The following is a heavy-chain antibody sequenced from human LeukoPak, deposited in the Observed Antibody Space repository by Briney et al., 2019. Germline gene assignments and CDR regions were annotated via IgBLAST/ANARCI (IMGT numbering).Heavy chain of an antibody. CDR1: GFTFSSYA. CDR3: AKEEAATLFIAVAAYFDY. J-gene: IGHJ4*02. V-gene: IGHV3-23*01. Sequence: GGSLRLSCAASGFTFSSYAMSWVRQAPGEGLEWVSAISGSGGSTYYADSVKGRFTISRDNSKNTLYLQMNSLRAEDTAVYYCAKEEAATLFIAVAAYFDYWGQGTLVTVSS. CDR2: ISGSGGST. D-gene: IGHD6-19*01.